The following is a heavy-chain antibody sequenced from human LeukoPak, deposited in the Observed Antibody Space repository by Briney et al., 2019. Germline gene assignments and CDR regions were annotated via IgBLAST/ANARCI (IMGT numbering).Heavy chain of an antibody. CDR3: ARGDGDYGWFDP. CDR2: IFYSGST. V-gene: IGHV4-39*07. Sequence: NPSETLSLTCTVSGGSISTSNYYWGWIRQPPGKGLEWIGNIFYSGSTYYNPSLKSRVTISVDTSKNHFSLKLSSVTAADTAVYYCARGDGDYGWFDPWGQGTLVTVSS. D-gene: IGHD4-17*01. CDR1: GGSISTSNYY. J-gene: IGHJ5*02.